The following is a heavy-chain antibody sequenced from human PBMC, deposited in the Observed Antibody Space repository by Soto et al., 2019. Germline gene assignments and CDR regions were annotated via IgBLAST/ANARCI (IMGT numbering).Heavy chain of an antibody. V-gene: IGHV1-18*01. D-gene: IGHD2-21*02. Sequence: QVQLVQSGTEVKKTGASVKVSCKASGYTFTSYGITWVRQAPGQGLEWMGWISAYNGNTNYALKLQGRVTMTTDTSTSTVYMELRSLRSDDTAVYYCARVTLEERAFDIWGQGTMVTVSS. CDR1: GYTFTSYG. CDR3: ARVTLEERAFDI. CDR2: ISAYNGNT. J-gene: IGHJ3*02.